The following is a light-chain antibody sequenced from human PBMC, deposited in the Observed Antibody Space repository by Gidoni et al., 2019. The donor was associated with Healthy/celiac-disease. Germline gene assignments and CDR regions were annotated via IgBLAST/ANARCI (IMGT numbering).Light chain of an antibody. Sequence: EIVLTQPPCPLSLSPGERATRSCRASQSVSSSYLAWYQQKPGQAPRLLIYGASSRATGIPDRCSGSGSGTDFTLTISRLEPEDFAVYYCQQYGSSPPHTFXQXTKLEIK. J-gene: IGKJ2*01. V-gene: IGKV3-20*01. CDR3: QQYGSSPPHT. CDR1: QSVSSSY. CDR2: GAS.